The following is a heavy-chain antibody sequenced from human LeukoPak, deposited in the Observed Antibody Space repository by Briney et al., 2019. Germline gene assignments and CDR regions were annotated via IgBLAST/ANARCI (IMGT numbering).Heavy chain of an antibody. CDR3: ARGRSYYYDSSGYSDY. D-gene: IGHD3-22*01. CDR1: GGSFSGYY. CDR2: INHSGST. V-gene: IGHV4-34*01. J-gene: IGHJ4*02. Sequence: SEXLSLTCAVYGGSFSGYYWSWIRQPPGKGLEWIGEINHSGSTNYNPSLKSRVTISVDTSKNQFSLKLSSVTAADTAVYYCARGRSYYYDSSGYSDYWGQGTLVTVSS.